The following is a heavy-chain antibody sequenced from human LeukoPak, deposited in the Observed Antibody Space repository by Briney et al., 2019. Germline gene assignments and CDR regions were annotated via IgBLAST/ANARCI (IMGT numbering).Heavy chain of an antibody. CDR2: INPSGGST. J-gene: IGHJ6*02. D-gene: IGHD3-3*01. CDR1: GYTFTSYY. V-gene: IGHV1-46*01. CDR3: AGGDEFWGKTPAGNYYYGMDV. Sequence: GASVKVSCKASGYTFTSYYMHWVRQAPGQGLEWMGIINPSGGSTSYAQKFQGRVTMTRDTSMSTVYMELSSLRSEDTAVYYCAGGDEFWGKTPAGNYYYGMDVWGQGTTVTVSS.